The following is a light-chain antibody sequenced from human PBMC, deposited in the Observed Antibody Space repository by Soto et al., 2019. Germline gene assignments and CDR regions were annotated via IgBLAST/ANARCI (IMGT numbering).Light chain of an antibody. V-gene: IGKV4-1*01. CDR1: QSVLYSSNNKNY. Sequence: DIVMTQSPDSLAVSLVERATINCKSSQSVLYSSNNKNYLAWFQQKPGQPPKLLIYWASTRESGVPDRFSGSGSGTDFTLTISILQAEDVAVDYCQQYYPTPPITFGQGTRLEIK. CDR3: QQYYPTPPIT. J-gene: IGKJ5*01. CDR2: WAS.